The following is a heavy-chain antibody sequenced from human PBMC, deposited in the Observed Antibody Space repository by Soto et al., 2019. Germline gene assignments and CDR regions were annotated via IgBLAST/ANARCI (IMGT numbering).Heavy chain of an antibody. D-gene: IGHD7-27*01. J-gene: IGHJ4*02. CDR3: ARGMANGGFDY. CDR1: GFTFSSYE. CDR2: ISSSGSTI. V-gene: IGHV3-48*03. Sequence: EVQLVESGGGLVQPGGSLRLSCAASGFTFSSYEMNWVRQAPGKGLEWVSYISSSGSTIYYADSVKGRFTISRDNAKNSLYLQMNSLRAEDTAVYYCARGMANGGFDYWGQGTLVTVSS.